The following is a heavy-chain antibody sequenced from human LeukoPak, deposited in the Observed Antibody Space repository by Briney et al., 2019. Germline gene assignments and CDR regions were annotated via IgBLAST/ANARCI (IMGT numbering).Heavy chain of an antibody. J-gene: IGHJ6*02. CDR2: INPSGGST. V-gene: IGHV1-46*01. CDR3: ARDPRSDLLWFGELFGRYYYYGMDV. CDR1: GYTFTSYY. Sequence: ASVKVSCKASGYTFTSYYMHWVRQAPGQGLEWMGIINPSGGSTSYAQKFQGRVTMTRDTSTSTVYMELSSLRSEDTAVYYCARDPRSDLLWFGELFGRYYYYGMDVWGQGTTVTVSS. D-gene: IGHD3-10*01.